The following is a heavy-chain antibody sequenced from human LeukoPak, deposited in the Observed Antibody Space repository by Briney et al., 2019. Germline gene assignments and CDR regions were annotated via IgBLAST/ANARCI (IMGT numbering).Heavy chain of an antibody. Sequence: ASVKVSCKASGYTFTSYDINWVRQATGQGLGWMGWINPNSGGTNYAQKFQGRVTMTRDTSISTAYMELSRLRSDDTAVYYCARVPGDDYYFDYWGQGTLVTVSS. CDR2: INPNSGGT. D-gene: IGHD7-27*01. J-gene: IGHJ4*02. V-gene: IGHV1-2*02. CDR3: ARVPGDDYYFDY. CDR1: GYTFTSYD.